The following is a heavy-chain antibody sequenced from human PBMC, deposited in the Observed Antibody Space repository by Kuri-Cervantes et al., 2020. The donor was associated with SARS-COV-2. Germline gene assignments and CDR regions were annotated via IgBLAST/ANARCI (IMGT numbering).Heavy chain of an antibody. Sequence: SEPLSLTCTVSGGSISSGSYYWSWIRQPPGKGLEWIGSINASGSTNYNPSLNSRVTISVDTSKNQFSLKLSSVTAADTAVFYCARDSGPHYWVYGMDVWGQGTTVTVSS. J-gene: IGHJ6*02. CDR2: INASGST. CDR3: ARDSGPHYWVYGMDV. D-gene: IGHD2-15*01. V-gene: IGHV4-61*02. CDR1: GGSISSGSYY.